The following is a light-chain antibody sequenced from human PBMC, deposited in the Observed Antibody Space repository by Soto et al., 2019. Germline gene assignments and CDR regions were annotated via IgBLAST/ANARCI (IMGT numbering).Light chain of an antibody. CDR3: SSYTTINNLWV. CDR2: DIN. Sequence: QSVLTQPASVSGSPGQSVTISCTGISRDVGAYNFVSWYQQHPARAPTLIIYDINDRPSGVSSRFSGSRSGSTASLTISGLQAEDEADYYCSSYTTINNLWVFGGGTKLTVL. J-gene: IGLJ3*02. V-gene: IGLV2-14*03. CDR1: SRDVGAYNF.